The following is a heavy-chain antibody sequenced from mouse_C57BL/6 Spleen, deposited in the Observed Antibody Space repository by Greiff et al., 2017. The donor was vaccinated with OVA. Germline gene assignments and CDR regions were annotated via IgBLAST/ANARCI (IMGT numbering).Heavy chain of an antibody. CDR1: GYTFTSYG. CDR3: ARILRSYYAMDY. CDR2: IYPRSGNT. V-gene: IGHV1-81*01. D-gene: IGHD1-1*01. J-gene: IGHJ4*01. Sequence: QVHVKQSGAELARPGASVKLSCKASGYTFTSYGISWVKQRTGQGLEWIGEIYPRSGNTSYNEKFKGKATLTADKSSSTAYMELRSLTSEDSAVYFCARILRSYYAMDYWGQGTSVTVAS.